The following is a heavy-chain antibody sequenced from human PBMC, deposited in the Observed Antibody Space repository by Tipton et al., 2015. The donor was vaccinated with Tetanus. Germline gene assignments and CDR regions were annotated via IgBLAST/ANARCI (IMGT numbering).Heavy chain of an antibody. V-gene: IGHV4-34*01. CDR3: ARGGSYSYGPRGFDL. J-gene: IGHJ2*01. Sequence: LSLTCAVYGGSFSAYYWSWIRQSPGKGPEWIGEINHSGSTTYSPSFKSRVTISVDTPKNQFSLKLTSLTVADTAVYYCARGGSYSYGPRGFDLWGRGTLVTVSS. CDR2: INHSGST. CDR1: GGSFSAYY. D-gene: IGHD5-18*01.